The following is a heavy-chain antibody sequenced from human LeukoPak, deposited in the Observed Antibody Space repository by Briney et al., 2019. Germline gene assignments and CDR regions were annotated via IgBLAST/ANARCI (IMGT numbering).Heavy chain of an antibody. J-gene: IGHJ1*01. CDR1: GFTFSSYG. V-gene: IGHV3-30*18. CDR2: ISYDGSNK. CDR3: AKPYSSGWLVQYFQH. Sequence: GGSLRLSCAASGFTFSSYGMHWVRQAPGKGLEWVAVISYDGSNKYYADSVKGRFTISRDNSKNTLYLQMNSLRAEDTAVYYCAKPYSSGWLVQYFQHWGQGTLVTVSS. D-gene: IGHD6-19*01.